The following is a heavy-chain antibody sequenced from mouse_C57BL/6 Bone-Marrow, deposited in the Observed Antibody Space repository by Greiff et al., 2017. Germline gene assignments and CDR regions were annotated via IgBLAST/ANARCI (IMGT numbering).Heavy chain of an antibody. J-gene: IGHJ4*01. V-gene: IGHV1-50*01. D-gene: IGHD6-1*01. CDR1: GYTFTGYW. CDR2: IDPSASYT. CDR3: AISSLYYYAMDY. Sequence: VQLQQPGAELVKPGASVTLSCKASGYTFTGYWMQWVKQRPGQGLEWIGEIDPSASYTNYNQKFKGKATLTVDTSSSTAYMQLSSLTSADSAVYYCAISSLYYYAMDYWGQGTSVTVSA.